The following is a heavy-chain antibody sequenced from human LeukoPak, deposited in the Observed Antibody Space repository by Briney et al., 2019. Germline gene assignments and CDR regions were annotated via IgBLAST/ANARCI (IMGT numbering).Heavy chain of an antibody. V-gene: IGHV3-48*04. CDR1: GFPFNNYA. Sequence: GGSLRLPCAASGFPFNNYAMSWVRQAPGKGLEWLSYISSSSSTIYYADSVRGRFTISRDNAKNSLYLQINSLRADDTAVYYCARSHQRVGIEDYWGQGTLVTVSS. CDR2: ISSSSSTI. D-gene: IGHD1-26*01. J-gene: IGHJ4*02. CDR3: ARSHQRVGIEDY.